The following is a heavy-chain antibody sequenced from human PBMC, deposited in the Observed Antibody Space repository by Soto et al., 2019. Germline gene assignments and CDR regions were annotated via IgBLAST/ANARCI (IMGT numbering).Heavy chain of an antibody. J-gene: IGHJ5*02. V-gene: IGHV1-8*01. D-gene: IGHD5-18*01. CDR3: ARMASFGSLNWFDP. CDR1: GYTFTNND. CDR2: MNPGSGDT. Sequence: WASVKVSCKASGYTFTNNDVTWVRQATGQGLEWMGWMNPGSGDTGYAQKFQGRVTMTRDISIATAYMELSSLRSEDTAIYYCARMASFGSLNWFDPWGQGTLVTVYS.